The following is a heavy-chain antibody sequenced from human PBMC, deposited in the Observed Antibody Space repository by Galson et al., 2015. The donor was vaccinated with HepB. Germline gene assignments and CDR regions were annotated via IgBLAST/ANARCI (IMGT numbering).Heavy chain of an antibody. CDR3: AREYDYVWGSSPSGNYYYAMDV. CDR2: IDPDSGGT. J-gene: IGHJ6*02. D-gene: IGHD3-16*01. CDR1: GHNFNVYY. V-gene: IGHV1-2*06. Sequence: SVKVSCKASGHNFNVYYIHWVRQAPGQGLEWLGRIDPDSGGTDYAQKFQGRVTMTSDTSNSTAYMELSRLRSDDTAVSYCAREYDYVWGSSPSGNYYYAMDVWGQGTTVIVSS.